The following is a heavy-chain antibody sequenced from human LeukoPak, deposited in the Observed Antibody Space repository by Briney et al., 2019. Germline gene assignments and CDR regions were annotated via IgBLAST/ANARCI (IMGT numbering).Heavy chain of an antibody. V-gene: IGHV3-74*01. J-gene: IGHJ4*02. CDR3: ARDRTRYYGSGSYSY. D-gene: IGHD3-10*01. Sequence: PGGSLRLSCAASGFTFSRYWMHWVRHAPGKGLVWVSRIDTDGRIITYADSVKGRFTISRDNSKNTLYLQMNSLRAEDTAVYYCARDRTRYYGSGSYSYWGQGTLVTVSS. CDR1: GFTFSRYW. CDR2: IDTDGRII.